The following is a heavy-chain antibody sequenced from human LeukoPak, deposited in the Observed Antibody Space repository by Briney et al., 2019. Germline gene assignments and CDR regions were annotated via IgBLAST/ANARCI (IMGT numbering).Heavy chain of an antibody. Sequence: SETLSLTCTVSGGSISSSSYYWGWIRQPPGKGLEWIGSIYYSGSTYYNPSLKSRVTISVDTSKNQFSLNLSSVTAADAAVYYCARANDHLNAFDIWGQGTMVTVSS. D-gene: IGHD3-16*01. J-gene: IGHJ3*02. V-gene: IGHV4-39*07. CDR2: IYYSGST. CDR3: ARANDHLNAFDI. CDR1: GGSISSSSYY.